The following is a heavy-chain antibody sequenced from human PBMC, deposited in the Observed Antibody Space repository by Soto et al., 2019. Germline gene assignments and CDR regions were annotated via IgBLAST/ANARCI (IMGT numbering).Heavy chain of an antibody. Sequence: QVTLKESGPVLVKPTETLALTCTVSGFSLSNARMGVSWIRQPPGKALEWLAHIFSNDEKSYSTSLKSRLTISKDTSKSQVVLTMTNMDAVDTAIYYCARISVVTPGAFAIGGQGTMVTVSS. D-gene: IGHD2-21*02. CDR2: IFSNDEK. J-gene: IGHJ3*02. CDR1: GFSLSNARMG. CDR3: ARISVVTPGAFAI. V-gene: IGHV2-26*01.